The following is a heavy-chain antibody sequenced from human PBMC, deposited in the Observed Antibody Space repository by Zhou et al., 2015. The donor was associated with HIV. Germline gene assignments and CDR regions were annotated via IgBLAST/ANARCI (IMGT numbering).Heavy chain of an antibody. V-gene: IGHV1-69*18. D-gene: IGHD2-21*02. Sequence: QSQIVQFGAEVKQPGSSVKLSCRSSGDPFSSYAVTWVRQAPGQGPEFMGRIVPLTRSTLYSEKFRDRIKITADLSTTSVFLEVTGLTSSDTAVLFCAKERGRHYDRVTGNQNGRYFEVWGRGTSVTVSS. CDR1: GDPFSSYA. CDR2: IVPLTRST. CDR3: AKERGRHYDRVTGNQNGRYFEV. J-gene: IGHJ2*01.